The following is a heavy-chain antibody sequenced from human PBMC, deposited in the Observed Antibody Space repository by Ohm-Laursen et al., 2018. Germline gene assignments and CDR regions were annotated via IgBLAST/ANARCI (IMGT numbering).Heavy chain of an antibody. D-gene: IGHD6-13*01. J-gene: IGHJ6*02. V-gene: IGHV4-4*07. CDR1: GASISSYY. Sequence: GTLSLTCTVSGASISSYYWSWIRQPAGKGLEWIGRIYASGTTYYNPSLTSRVTMSLDTSKNQFSLKLSSVTAADTAVYYCARGGRRGSSWYRNYGMDVWGQGTTVTVSS. CDR3: ARGGRRGSSWYRNYGMDV. CDR2: IYASGTT.